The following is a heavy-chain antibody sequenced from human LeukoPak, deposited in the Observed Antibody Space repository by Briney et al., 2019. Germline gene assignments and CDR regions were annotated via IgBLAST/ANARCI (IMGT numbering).Heavy chain of an antibody. CDR3: ARDGLQWLIDP. D-gene: IGHD6-19*01. V-gene: IGHV4-39*07. CDR1: GGSISSSSYY. CDR2: IYYSGST. Sequence: SETLSLTCTVSGGSISSSSYYWGWIRQPPGKGLEWIESIYYSGSTYYNPSLKSRVTISVDTSKNQFSLKLSSVTAADTAVYYCARDGLQWLIDPRGQGTLVTVSS. J-gene: IGHJ5*02.